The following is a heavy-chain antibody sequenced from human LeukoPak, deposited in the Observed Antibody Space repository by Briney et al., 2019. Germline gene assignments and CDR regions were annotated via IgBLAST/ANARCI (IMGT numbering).Heavy chain of an antibody. J-gene: IGHJ4*02. CDR3: ARVGDTYGYYIDF. CDR1: GVTFSSYN. Sequence: GGSLRLSCAASGVTFSSYNMNWVRQVPGKGLEWDSSIGSRSEYTHYADSVKGRLTTSRDNARTSLYLQMNSLRAEDTAVYYCARVGDTYGYYIDFWGQGTLVTVSS. V-gene: IGHV3-21*01. D-gene: IGHD5-18*01. CDR2: IGSRSEYT.